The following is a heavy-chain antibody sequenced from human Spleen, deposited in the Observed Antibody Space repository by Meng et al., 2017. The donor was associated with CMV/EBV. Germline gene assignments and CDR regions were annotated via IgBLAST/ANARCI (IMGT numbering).Heavy chain of an antibody. D-gene: IGHD6-19*01. CDR1: GFTFSTYS. J-gene: IGHJ4*02. CDR3: AKEIIAVAGEPDDY. CDR2: ISGSGGST. Sequence: GESLKISCAASGFTFSTYSMNWVRQAPGKGLEWVSAISGSGGSTYYADSVKGRFTISRDNSKNTLYLQMNSLRAEDTAVYYCAKEIIAVAGEPDDYWGQGTLVTVSS. V-gene: IGHV3-23*01.